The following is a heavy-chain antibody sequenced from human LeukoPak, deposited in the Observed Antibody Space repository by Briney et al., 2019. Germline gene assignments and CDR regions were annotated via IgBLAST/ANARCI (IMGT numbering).Heavy chain of an antibody. D-gene: IGHD6-6*01. CDR3: VPRGAGDSSFGMDV. Sequence: GASVKVSCKASGYTFTSFYMHWVRQAPGQGLEWMGSINPRGGSTIYAQRFQDRVTMTRDTSTSTVYMELSSLRSDDTAVYYCVPRGAGDSSFGMDVWGHGTTVTVSS. CDR1: GYTFTSFY. CDR2: INPRGGST. V-gene: IGHV1-46*01. J-gene: IGHJ6*02.